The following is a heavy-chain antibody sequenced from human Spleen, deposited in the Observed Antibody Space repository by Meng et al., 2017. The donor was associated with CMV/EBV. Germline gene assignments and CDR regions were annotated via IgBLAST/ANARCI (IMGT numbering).Heavy chain of an antibody. CDR3: ARASYYYYGMDV. J-gene: IGHJ6*02. Sequence: GSLRLSCTVSGGSISSRSYYWGWIRQPPGKGLEWIGSIYYIGSTYYNPSLKSRVTISEDTSKNQFSLKLSSETAADTAVYYCARASYYYYGMDVWGQGTTVTVSS. V-gene: IGHV4-39*07. CDR1: GGSISSRSYY. CDR2: IYYIGST.